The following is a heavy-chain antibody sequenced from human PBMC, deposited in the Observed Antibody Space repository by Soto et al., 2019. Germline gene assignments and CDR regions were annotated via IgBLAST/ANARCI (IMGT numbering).Heavy chain of an antibody. Sequence: EVQLLESGGGLVQPGGSLRLSCAASGFTFSNYAMSWVRQAPGKGLEWVSTINTRGGSTYSADSVKGRFTISRDNSKNTLYLQMHSPRADDTVVYCCARGGLGAYTYGSYYFDYWGQGTLVTVSS. V-gene: IGHV3-23*01. CDR3: ARGGLGAYTYGSYYFDY. CDR2: INTRGGST. CDR1: GFTFSNYA. D-gene: IGHD5-18*01. J-gene: IGHJ4*02.